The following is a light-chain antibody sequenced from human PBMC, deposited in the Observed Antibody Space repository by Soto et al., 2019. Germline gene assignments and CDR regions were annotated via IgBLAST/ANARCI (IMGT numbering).Light chain of an antibody. CDR3: QQYGGSPRT. CDR1: QSISSY. Sequence: EIVLTQSPGTLSLSPGERATLSCRASQSISSYLAWYQQKPGQAPRLLIFGASSRATGVPDRFSGGGSGTDFTLAISRLEPEDFAVYYCQQYGGSPRTFGQGTKVDIK. J-gene: IGKJ1*01. V-gene: IGKV3-20*01. CDR2: GAS.